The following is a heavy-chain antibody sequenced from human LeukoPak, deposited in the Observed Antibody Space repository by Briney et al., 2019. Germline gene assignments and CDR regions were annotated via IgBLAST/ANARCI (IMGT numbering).Heavy chain of an antibody. V-gene: IGHV3-21*01. Sequence: PGGSLRLSCAASGFSFSSYSMNWVRQAPGKGLEWVSSISTSSSYIYYADSVKGRFTISRDNAKKSLYLQMNSLRADDTAVYYCARGASVVAGNDNAFDIWGQGTMATVSS. CDR1: GFSFSSYS. J-gene: IGHJ3*02. CDR2: ISTSSSYI. D-gene: IGHD6-19*01. CDR3: ARGASVVAGNDNAFDI.